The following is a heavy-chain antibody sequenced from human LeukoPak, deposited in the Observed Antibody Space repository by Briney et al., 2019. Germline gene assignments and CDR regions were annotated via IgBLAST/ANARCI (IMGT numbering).Heavy chain of an antibody. CDR3: ARDPYSGSYGDYYYYYMDV. CDR2: IIPIFGTA. D-gene: IGHD1-26*01. Sequence: SVKVSCKASGGTFSSYAISWVRQAPGQGLEWMGGIIPIFGTANYAQKFQGRVTITADESTSTAYMELNSLRPEDTAVYYCARDPYSGSYGDYYYYYMDVWGKGTTVTISS. J-gene: IGHJ6*03. V-gene: IGHV1-69*13. CDR1: GGTFSSYA.